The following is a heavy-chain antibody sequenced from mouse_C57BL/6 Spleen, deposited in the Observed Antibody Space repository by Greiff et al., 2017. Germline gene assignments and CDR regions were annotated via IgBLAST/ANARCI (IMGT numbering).Heavy chain of an antibody. J-gene: IGHJ2*01. D-gene: IGHD2-5*01. CDR3: AKGEDYSNFFDY. CDR1: GYTFPSYW. V-gene: IGHV1-7*01. Sequence: VQLQQSGAELAKPGASVKLSCKASGYTFPSYWMHWVKQRPGQGLEWIGYINPSSGYTKYNQKFKDKASLTADKSSSPAYMQLSSLTYEDSAVYYCAKGEDYSNFFDYWGQGTTLTVSS. CDR2: INPSSGYT.